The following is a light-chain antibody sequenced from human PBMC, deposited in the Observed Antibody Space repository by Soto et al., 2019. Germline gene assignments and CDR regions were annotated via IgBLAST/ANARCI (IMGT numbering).Light chain of an antibody. CDR1: QTISSW. CDR2: KAS. Sequence: DIQMTQSPSTLSGSERDRVTITCRASQTISSWLAWYQQKPGKAPKLLIYKASTLKSGVPSRFSGSGSGTEFTLTISILQPDDFATYCCQLSNCYSEAFGQGGKVDNK. J-gene: IGKJ1*01. CDR3: QLSNCYSEA. V-gene: IGKV1-5*03.